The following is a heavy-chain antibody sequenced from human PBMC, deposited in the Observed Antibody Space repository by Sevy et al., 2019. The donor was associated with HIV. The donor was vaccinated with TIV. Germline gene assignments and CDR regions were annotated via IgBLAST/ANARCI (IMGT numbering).Heavy chain of an antibody. CDR1: GFTFSTYA. V-gene: IGHV3-23*01. CDR2: ISGSGDRL. J-gene: IGHJ5*02. Sequence: GGSLRLSCAASGFTFSTYAMSWVRQAPGKGLECVSGISGSGDRLHYADSVKGRFTISRDNSKNTLYLQMNTLRAEDTAVYYCSKRAMVRGVFPRAEDSWGQGTLVTVSS. D-gene: IGHD3-10*01. CDR3: SKRAMVRGVFPRAEDS.